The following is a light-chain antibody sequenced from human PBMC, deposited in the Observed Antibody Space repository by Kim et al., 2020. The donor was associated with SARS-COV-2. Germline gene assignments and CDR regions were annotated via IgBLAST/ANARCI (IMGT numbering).Light chain of an antibody. CDR3: QQSYSTPRT. V-gene: IGKV1-39*01. CDR2: AAS. CDR1: QSIVRY. Sequence: DIQMTQSPSSLSASVGDRVTITCRASQSIVRYLNWYQQKPGKAPQLLIYAASSLQSGVPSRFSGSGSATDFTLSISSLQREDFATYYCQQSYSTPRTFGQGTRLEIK. J-gene: IGKJ5*01.